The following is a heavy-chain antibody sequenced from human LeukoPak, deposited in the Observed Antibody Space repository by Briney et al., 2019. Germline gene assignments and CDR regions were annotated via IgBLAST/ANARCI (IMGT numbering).Heavy chain of an antibody. J-gene: IGHJ5*02. CDR2: IDWDDDK. V-gene: IGHV2-70*11. CDR3: ARGKGAMCLSWFDP. Sequence: SGPAQVKPTQTLTLSCTFSGFSLSTSRMWVSWIRQPPGKALELVARIDWDDDKYYSTSLETRLTISKDTSKKQAVLTITNMDPVDTATYYCARGKGAMCLSWFDPWGQGTLVTVSS. CDR1: GFSLSTSRMW. D-gene: IGHD1-26*01.